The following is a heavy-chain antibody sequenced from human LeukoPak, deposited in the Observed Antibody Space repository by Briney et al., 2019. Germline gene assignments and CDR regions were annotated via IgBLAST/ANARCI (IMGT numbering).Heavy chain of an antibody. D-gene: IGHD2-15*01. CDR2: ISSGSRYI. CDR3: ATCSGGNCYHSDDH. J-gene: IGHJ5*02. Sequence: GGSLRLSCAASGFTFSAYSMNWVRQAPGKGLEWVSSISSGSRYIYYADSVKGRFTISRDNTKDSLYLQMNSLRAEDTAVYYCATCSGGNCYHSDDHWGQGTLVTVSP. CDR1: GFTFSAYS. V-gene: IGHV3-21*01.